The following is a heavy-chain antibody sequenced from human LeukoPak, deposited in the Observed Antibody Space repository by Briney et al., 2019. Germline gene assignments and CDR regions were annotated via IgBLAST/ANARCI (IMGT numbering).Heavy chain of an antibody. J-gene: IGHJ6*03. CDR2: ISGSSSTI. CDR3: ARERGCSSTSCFLYYYYMDV. D-gene: IGHD2-2*01. CDR1: GFTFSSYS. Sequence: GGSLRLSCAASGFTFSSYSMNWVRQAPGKGLEWVSYISGSSSTIYYADSVKGRFTISRDNAKNSLYLQMNSLRAEDTAVYYCARERGCSSTSCFLYYYYMDVWGKGTTVTVSS. V-gene: IGHV3-48*01.